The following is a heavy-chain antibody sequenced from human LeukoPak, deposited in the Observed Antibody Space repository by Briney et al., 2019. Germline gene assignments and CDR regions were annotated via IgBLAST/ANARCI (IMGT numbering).Heavy chain of an antibody. CDR1: GGSFSGYY. V-gene: IGHV4-34*01. Sequence: SETLSLTCAVYGGSFSGYYWSWIRQPPGKGLEWIGEINHSGSTNYNPPLKSRVTISVDTSKNQFSLKLSSVTAADTAVYYCARLNGTPPYNWFDPWGQGTLVTVSS. CDR2: INHSGST. J-gene: IGHJ5*02. D-gene: IGHD1-7*01. CDR3: ARLNGTPPYNWFDP.